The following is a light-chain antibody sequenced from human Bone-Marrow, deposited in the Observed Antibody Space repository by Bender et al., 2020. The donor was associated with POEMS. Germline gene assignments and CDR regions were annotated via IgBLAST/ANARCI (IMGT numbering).Light chain of an antibody. CDR1: SSNIGAHA. V-gene: IGLV1-44*01. CDR2: SSH. Sequence: QSVLTQPPSASGTPGQRVTISCSGGSSNIGAHAVNWYQHLPGTAPKLLIYSSHRRPSEVPDRFSGSKSGNTASLTISGLRAEDESDYYCYSFGGRTNPPEVLFGGGTKLTVL. J-gene: IGLJ2*01. CDR3: YSFGGRTNPPEVL.